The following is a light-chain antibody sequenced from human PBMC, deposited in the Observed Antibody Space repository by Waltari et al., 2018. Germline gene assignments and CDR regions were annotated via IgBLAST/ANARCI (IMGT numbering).Light chain of an antibody. Sequence: EVVMTPSPGIVSASPGERATLSCRASQSVSRNVAWYQQKPGQAPRRLIYGASARSAGSPARFSGSGSGTEVTLTISSRQSEDFAVYYCQQYNNWLPYTFGQGAKLEIK. CDR1: QSVSRN. CDR3: QQYNNWLPYT. J-gene: IGKJ2*01. V-gene: IGKV3-15*01. CDR2: GAS.